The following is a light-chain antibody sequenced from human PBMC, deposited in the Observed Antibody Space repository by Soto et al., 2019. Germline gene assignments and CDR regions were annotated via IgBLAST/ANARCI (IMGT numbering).Light chain of an antibody. CDR1: RSNIGNNY. CDR2: RNN. Sequence: QPVLTQPPSASGTPGQGVSISCSGSRSNIGNNYVCWYQHLPGTAPKVLILRNNERPSDVPDRFSGSKSGTSAYLAISGLRSEDEAEYYCATWDDSLTAYVFGTGTKVTVL. J-gene: IGLJ1*01. V-gene: IGLV1-47*01. CDR3: ATWDDSLTAYV.